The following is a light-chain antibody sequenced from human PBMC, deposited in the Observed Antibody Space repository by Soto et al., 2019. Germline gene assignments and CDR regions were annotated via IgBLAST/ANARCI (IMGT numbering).Light chain of an antibody. V-gene: IGKV1-39*01. CDR3: QQSYSTPWT. Sequence: DIQMTQSPSSLSASVGDRVTITCRASQSISYYLNWYQQKPGKAPKLLIYAASSLQSGVPSRFSGRGSGTDFTLTISSLQPEDFATYYCQQSYSTPWTFGQGTKV. CDR1: QSISYY. CDR2: AAS. J-gene: IGKJ1*01.